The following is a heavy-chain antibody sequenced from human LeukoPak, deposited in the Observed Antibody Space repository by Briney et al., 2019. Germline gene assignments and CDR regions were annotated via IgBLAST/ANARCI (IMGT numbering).Heavy chain of an antibody. D-gene: IGHD2-2*01. J-gene: IGHJ6*03. Sequence: GASVKVSCKASGYTFTGYYMHWVRQAPGQGLEWMGWINPNSGGTNYAQKFQGRVTMTRDTSISTAYMELSRLRSDDTAVYYCARAYYPIVVVPAAWVGRAVDYYYYMDVWGKGTTVTVSS. V-gene: IGHV1-2*02. CDR3: ARAYYPIVVVPAAWVGRAVDYYYYMDV. CDR2: INPNSGGT. CDR1: GYTFTGYY.